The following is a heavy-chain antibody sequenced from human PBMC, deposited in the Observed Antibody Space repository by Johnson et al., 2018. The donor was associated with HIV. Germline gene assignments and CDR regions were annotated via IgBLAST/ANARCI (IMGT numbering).Heavy chain of an antibody. D-gene: IGHD2-15*01. CDR1: GFTFSSFA. CDR2: ISYDGSNK. CDR3: ARYCSGGSCYSVWQKNYAFDI. J-gene: IGHJ3*02. Sequence: QMQLVESGGGVVQPGTSLRLSCAASGFTFSSFAMHWVRQAPGKGLEWMAFISYDGSNKYYADSVKGRFTISRDNSKNTLYLQLNSLRAEDTAVYYCARYCSGGSCYSVWQKNYAFDIWGQGTMVTVSS. V-gene: IGHV3-30-3*01.